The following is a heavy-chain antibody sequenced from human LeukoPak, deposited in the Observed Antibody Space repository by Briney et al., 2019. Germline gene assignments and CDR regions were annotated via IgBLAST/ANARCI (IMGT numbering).Heavy chain of an antibody. CDR1: GGSISSGSYY. J-gene: IGHJ4*02. CDR3: AIDIVVVVAATAYYFDY. D-gene: IGHD2-15*01. V-gene: IGHV4-61*02. Sequence: PSETLSLTCTVSGGSISSGSYYWSWIRQPAGKGLEWIGRIYTSGSTNYNPSLKSRVTISVDTSKNQFSLKLSSVTAADTAVYYCAIDIVVVVAATAYYFDYWGQGTLVTVSS. CDR2: IYTSGST.